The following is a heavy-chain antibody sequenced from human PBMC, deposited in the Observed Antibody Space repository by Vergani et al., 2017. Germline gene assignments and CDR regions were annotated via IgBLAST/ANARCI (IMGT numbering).Heavy chain of an antibody. CDR1: GYTFTSYY. CDR2: INPSGCST. CDR3: ARDGADCSSTSCYDYYYYYMDV. V-gene: IGHV1-46*01. D-gene: IGHD2-2*01. J-gene: IGHJ6*03. Sequence: QVQLVQSGAEVKKPGASVKVSCKASGYTFTSYYMHWVRQAPGQGLEWMGIINPSGCSTSYAQKFQGRVTMTRDTSTSTVYMELSSLRSEETAVYYCARDGADCSSTSCYDYYYYYMDVWGKGP.